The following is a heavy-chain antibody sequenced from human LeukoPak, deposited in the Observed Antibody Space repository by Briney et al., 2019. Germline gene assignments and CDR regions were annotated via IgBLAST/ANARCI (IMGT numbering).Heavy chain of an antibody. Sequence: SVKVSCKASGGTLSSYTISWVRQAPGQGLEWMGRIIPILGIANYAQKFQGRVTITADKSTSTAYMELSSLRSEDTAVYYCARREPTDAFDIWGQGTMVTVSS. CDR3: ARREPTDAFDI. CDR2: IIPILGIA. J-gene: IGHJ3*02. D-gene: IGHD1-14*01. V-gene: IGHV1-69*02. CDR1: GGTLSSYT.